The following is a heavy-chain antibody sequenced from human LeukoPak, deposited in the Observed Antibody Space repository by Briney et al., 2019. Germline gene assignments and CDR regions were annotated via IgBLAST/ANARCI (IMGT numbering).Heavy chain of an antibody. D-gene: IGHD3-22*01. CDR3: ARGYYYDSSGYYPDAFDI. Sequence: GSLRLSCAASGFTFSSYSMNWVRQAPGKGLEWVSYISSSSSTIYYADSVKGRFTISRDNAKNSLYLQMNSLRAEDTAVYYCARGYYYDSSGYYPDAFDIWGQGTMVTVSS. J-gene: IGHJ3*02. V-gene: IGHV3-48*04. CDR1: GFTFSSYS. CDR2: ISSSSSTI.